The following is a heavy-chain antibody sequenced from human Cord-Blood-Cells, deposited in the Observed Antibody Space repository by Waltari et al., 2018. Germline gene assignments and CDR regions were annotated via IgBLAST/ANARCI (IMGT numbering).Heavy chain of an antibody. CDR3: ARNYDFWSGYVYY. CDR2: INHSGST. D-gene: IGHD3-3*01. V-gene: IGHV4-34*01. CDR1: GGSFSGYY. J-gene: IGHJ4*02. Sequence: QVQLQQWGAGLLKPSETLSLTCAVYGGSFSGYYWSWTRQPPGKGLEWIGEINHSGSTNYNPSLKSRVTISVDTSKNQFSLKLSSVTAADTAVYYCARNYDFWSGYVYYWGQGTLVTVSS.